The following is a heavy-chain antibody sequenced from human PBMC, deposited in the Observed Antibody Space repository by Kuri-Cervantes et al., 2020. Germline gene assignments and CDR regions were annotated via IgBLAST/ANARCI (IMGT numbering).Heavy chain of an antibody. CDR1: GFTVSSNY. J-gene: IGHJ4*02. V-gene: IGHV3-53*05. D-gene: IGHD4-23*01. Sequence: GESLKISCAASGFTVSSNYMSWVRQAPGKGLGWVSVIHSGGSTYYGHSVKGRFTISRDNSKKTLYLQMNSLRAEDTAVYYCARAVVTHFDYWGQGTLVTVSS. CDR2: IHSGGST. CDR3: ARAVVTHFDY.